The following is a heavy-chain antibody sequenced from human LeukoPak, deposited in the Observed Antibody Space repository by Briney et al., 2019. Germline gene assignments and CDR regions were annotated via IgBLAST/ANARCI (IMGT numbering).Heavy chain of an antibody. J-gene: IGHJ4*02. V-gene: IGHV4-39*01. CDR1: GGSISSSSYY. Sequence: SETLSLTCTVSGGSISSSSYYWGWIRQPPGKGLEWIGSIYYSGSTCYNPSLKSRVTISVDTSKNQFSLKLSSVTAADTAVYYCARTTTVTRRLDYWGQGTLVTVSS. CDR2: IYYSGST. D-gene: IGHD4-17*01. CDR3: ARTTTVTRRLDY.